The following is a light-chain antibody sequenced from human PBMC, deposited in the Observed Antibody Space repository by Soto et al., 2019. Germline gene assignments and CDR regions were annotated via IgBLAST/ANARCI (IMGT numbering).Light chain of an antibody. J-gene: IGKJ5*01. Sequence: EIVLTQSPGTLYLSPGERATLSCRASRSVSSSYLAWYQQKLGQAPRLLIYAASSRATGTPDRFSGSGSGTDFTLTISRLEPEDFAVYYCQQYGSSPTFGQGTRLEI. CDR1: RSVSSSY. V-gene: IGKV3-20*01. CDR3: QQYGSSPT. CDR2: AAS.